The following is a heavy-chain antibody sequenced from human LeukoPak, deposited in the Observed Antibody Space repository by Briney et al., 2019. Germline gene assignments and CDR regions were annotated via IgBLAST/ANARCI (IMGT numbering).Heavy chain of an antibody. V-gene: IGHV1-46*01. D-gene: IGHD4-23*01. Sequence: ASVKVSCKASGYTFTGYYMHWVRQAPGQGLEWMGWINPSGGSTSYAQKFQGRVTMTRDTSTSTVYMELSSLRSEDTAVYYCARDLFGGPRDYWGQGTLVTVSS. J-gene: IGHJ4*02. CDR2: INPSGGST. CDR3: ARDLFGGPRDY. CDR1: GYTFTGYY.